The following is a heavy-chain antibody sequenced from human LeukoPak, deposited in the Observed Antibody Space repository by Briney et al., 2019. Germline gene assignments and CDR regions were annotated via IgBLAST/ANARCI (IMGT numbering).Heavy chain of an antibody. CDR2: IIPIFGTA. CDR3: AKAPGPGGY. CDR1: GGTFSSYA. D-gene: IGHD2-15*01. J-gene: IGHJ4*02. V-gene: IGHV1-69*06. Sequence: GASVKVSCKASGGTFSSYAISWVRQAPGQGLEWMGGIIPIFGTANYAQKSQGRVTITADKSTSTAYMELSSLRAEDTAVYYCAKAPGPGGYWGQGTLVTVSS.